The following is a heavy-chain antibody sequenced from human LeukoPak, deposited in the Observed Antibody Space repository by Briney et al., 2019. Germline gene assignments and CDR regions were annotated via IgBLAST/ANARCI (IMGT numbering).Heavy chain of an antibody. J-gene: IGHJ3*02. D-gene: IGHD3-9*01. Sequence: PGGSLRLSCAASGFTFSSYEMNWVRQAPGKGLEWVSYISSSGSTIYYADSVKGRFTISRDNAKNSLYLQMNSLRAEDTAVYYCARDQYYDILTGYSGAFDIWGQGTMVTVSS. V-gene: IGHV3-48*03. CDR2: ISSSGSTI. CDR1: GFTFSSYE. CDR3: ARDQYYDILTGYSGAFDI.